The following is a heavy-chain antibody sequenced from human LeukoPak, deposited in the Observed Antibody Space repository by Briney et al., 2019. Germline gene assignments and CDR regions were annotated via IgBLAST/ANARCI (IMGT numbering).Heavy chain of an antibody. D-gene: IGHD5-18*01. CDR3: GRGSGTALDY. CDR1: GYTFTSYG. Sequence: GASVKISCKASGYTFTSYGISWVRQAPGQGLEWMGWINAYNGIPNYAQKLQGRVTMTTDTSASTAYMELRSLRSDDTAVYYCGRGSGTALDYWGQGTLVTVSS. V-gene: IGHV1-18*01. J-gene: IGHJ4*02. CDR2: INAYNGIP.